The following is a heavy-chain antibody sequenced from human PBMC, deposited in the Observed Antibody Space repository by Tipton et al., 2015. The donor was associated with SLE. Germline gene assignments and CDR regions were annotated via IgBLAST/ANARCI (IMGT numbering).Heavy chain of an antibody. Sequence: SPRLSCTVSGGSVSSGSYYWGWIRQPPGKGLEWVSVIYSGGSTYYTDSVKGRFTISRDNAKNTLYLQMISLRAEDTAVYYCARVSSWSPFDYWGQGTLVTVSS. D-gene: IGHD6-13*01. CDR1: GGSVSSGSYY. CDR3: ARVSSWSPFDY. J-gene: IGHJ4*02. V-gene: IGHV3-53*01. CDR2: IYSGGST.